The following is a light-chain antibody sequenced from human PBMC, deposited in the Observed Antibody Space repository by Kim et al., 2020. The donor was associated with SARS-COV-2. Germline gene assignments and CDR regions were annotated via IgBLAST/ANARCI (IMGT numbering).Light chain of an antibody. CDR1: SSNIANTW. CDR3: AVWDDSLSAWV. J-gene: IGLJ3*02. V-gene: IGLV1-47*01. CDR2: RND. Sequence: GQRVTISCSRSSSNIANTWLYWYQQLPGTAPKLLISRNDHRPSGVPDRFSGSKSGTSASLAISGLRSEDEADYYCAVWDDSLSAWVFGGGTQLTVL.